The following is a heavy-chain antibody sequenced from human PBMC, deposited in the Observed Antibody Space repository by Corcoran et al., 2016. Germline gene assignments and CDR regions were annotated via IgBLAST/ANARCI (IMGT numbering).Heavy chain of an antibody. V-gene: IGHV3-33*01. J-gene: IGHJ6*02. CDR1: GFTFSSYG. CDR2: IWYDGSNK. Sequence: QVQLVDSGGGVVQPGRSLRLSCAASGFTFSSYGMNWVRQAPGKGLEWVAVIWYDGSNKYYADSVKGRFTTSRDNSKKTLYVQMNSLRAEDTAVYYCARDRLLVLRLGELSLGLGYYYGMDVWGQGTMVTVSS. D-gene: IGHD3-16*02. CDR3: ARDRLLVLRLGELSLGLGYYYGMDV.